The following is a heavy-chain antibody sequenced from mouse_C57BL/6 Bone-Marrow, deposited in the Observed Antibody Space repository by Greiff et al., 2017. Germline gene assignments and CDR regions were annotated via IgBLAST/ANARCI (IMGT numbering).Heavy chain of an antibody. V-gene: IGHV1-64*01. CDR2: IHPNSGRT. Sequence: QVQLQQPGAELVKPGASGKLSCKASGYTFTSYGRQGVKQRPGQGIEWIGMIHPNSGRTNYNEKFKSKATLTVDKSSSTAYMQLSSLTSEDSAVYYCASNYYDYDDSPMDYWGQGTSVTVSS. D-gene: IGHD2-4*01. CDR1: GYTFTSYG. J-gene: IGHJ4*01. CDR3: ASNYYDYDDSPMDY.